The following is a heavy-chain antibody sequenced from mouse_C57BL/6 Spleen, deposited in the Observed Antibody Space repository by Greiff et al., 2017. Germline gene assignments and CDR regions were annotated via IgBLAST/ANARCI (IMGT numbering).Heavy chain of an antibody. CDR3: ARSTVVDDYYAMDY. V-gene: IGHV1-82*01. J-gene: IGHJ4*01. D-gene: IGHD1-1*01. CDR1: GYAFSSSW. CDR2: IYPGDGDT. Sequence: QVQLKESGPELVKPGASVKISCKASGYAFSSSWMNWVKQRPGKGLEWIGRIYPGDGDTNYNGKFKGKATLTADKSSSTAYMQLSSLTSEDSAVYFCARSTVVDDYYAMDYWGQGTSVTVSS.